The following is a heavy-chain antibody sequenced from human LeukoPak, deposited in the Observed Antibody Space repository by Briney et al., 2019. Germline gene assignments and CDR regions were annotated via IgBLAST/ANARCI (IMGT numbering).Heavy chain of an antibody. CDR2: IYYSGST. Sequence: SETLSLTCTISGGSVSSGSYYWSWIRQPPGKGLEWIGYIYYSGSTNYNPSLKSRVTISVDTSKNQFSLKLSSVTAADTAVFYCARVASGYDVFDIWGQGTMVTVSS. CDR1: GGSVSSGSYY. D-gene: IGHD3-3*01. J-gene: IGHJ3*02. V-gene: IGHV4-61*01. CDR3: ARVASGYDVFDI.